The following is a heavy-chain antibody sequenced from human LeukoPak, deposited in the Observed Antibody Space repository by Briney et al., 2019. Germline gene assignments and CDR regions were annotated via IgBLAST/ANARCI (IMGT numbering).Heavy chain of an antibody. Sequence: SVKVSCKTSGFTFSTSAVQWVRQVRGQRLEWIGWIIVGSGATNYAQSLQGRFTITRDMSTNTAYMELSSLGSEDSAVYYCAAELYGVYTDCCTFHLWGQGTLVTVSS. D-gene: IGHD4-17*01. CDR2: IIVGSGAT. CDR3: AAELYGVYTDCCTFHL. V-gene: IGHV1-58*01. CDR1: GFTFSTSA. J-gene: IGHJ3*01.